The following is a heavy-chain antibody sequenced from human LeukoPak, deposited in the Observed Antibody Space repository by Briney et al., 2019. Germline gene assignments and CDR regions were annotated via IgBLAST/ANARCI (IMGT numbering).Heavy chain of an antibody. D-gene: IGHD3-10*02. CDR2: IYYSGST. Sequence: SETLSLTCAVSGASINSGDYSWSWIRQPPGKGLEWIGYIYYSGSTYYNPSLKSRVTISVDTSKNQFSLKLSSVTAADTAVYYCARCVRNWFDPWGQGTLVTVSS. J-gene: IGHJ5*02. V-gene: IGHV4-31*11. CDR1: GASINSGDYS. CDR3: ARCVRNWFDP.